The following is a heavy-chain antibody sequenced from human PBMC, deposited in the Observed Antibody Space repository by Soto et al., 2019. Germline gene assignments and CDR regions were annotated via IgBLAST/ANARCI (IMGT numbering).Heavy chain of an antibody. CDR3: ASRQGGNSRRGYYGMDV. CDR1: GGSFSGYY. V-gene: IGHV4-34*01. CDR2: INHSGST. Sequence: PSETLSLTCAVYGGSFSGYYWSWIRQPPGKGLEWIGEINHSGSTNYNPSLKGRVTISVDTSKNQFSLKLSSVTAADTAVYYCASRQGGNSRRGYYGMDVWGQGTTVTVSS. J-gene: IGHJ6*02. D-gene: IGHD2-21*02.